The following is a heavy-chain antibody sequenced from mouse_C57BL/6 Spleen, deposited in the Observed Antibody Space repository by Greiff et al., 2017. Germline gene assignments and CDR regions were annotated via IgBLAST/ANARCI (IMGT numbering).Heavy chain of an antibody. J-gene: IGHJ2*01. CDR2: IDPSDSYT. CDR1: GYTFTSYW. Sequence: QVQLKQPGAELVMPGASVKLSCKASGYTFTSYWMHWVKQRPGQGLEWIGEIDPSDSYTNYNQKFKGKSTLTVDKSSSTAYMQLSSLTSEDSAVYYCARMRNYDYDVGYFDYWGQGTTLTVSS. D-gene: IGHD2-4*01. V-gene: IGHV1-69*01. CDR3: ARMRNYDYDVGYFDY.